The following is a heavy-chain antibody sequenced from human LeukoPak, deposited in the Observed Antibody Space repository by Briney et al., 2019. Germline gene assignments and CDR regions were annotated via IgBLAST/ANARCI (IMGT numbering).Heavy chain of an antibody. CDR3: AKGWRYYDSSGYYYGEYFQH. D-gene: IGHD3-22*01. V-gene: IGHV3-23*01. J-gene: IGHJ1*01. CDR1: GFTFSSYA. Sequence: PGGSLRLSCAASGFTFSSYAMSWVRQAPGKGLEWASAISGSGGSTYYADSVKGRFTISRDNSKNTLYLQMNSLRAEDTAVYYCAKGWRYYDSSGYYYGEYFQHWGQGTLVTVSS. CDR2: ISGSGGST.